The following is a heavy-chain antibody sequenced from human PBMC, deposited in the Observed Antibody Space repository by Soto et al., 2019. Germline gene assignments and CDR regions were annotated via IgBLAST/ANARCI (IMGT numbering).Heavy chain of an antibody. Sequence: GGSLRLSCAASGFTFSSYSMNWVRQAPGKGLEWVSSISSSSYIYYADSVKGRFTISRDNAKNSLYLQMNSLRAEDTAVYYCAIDPYFPVYYSKPPTNWFDPWGQGTLVTVSS. V-gene: IGHV3-21*01. D-gene: IGHD3-10*01. J-gene: IGHJ5*02. CDR1: GFTFSSYS. CDR2: ISSSSYI. CDR3: AIDPYFPVYYSKPPTNWFDP.